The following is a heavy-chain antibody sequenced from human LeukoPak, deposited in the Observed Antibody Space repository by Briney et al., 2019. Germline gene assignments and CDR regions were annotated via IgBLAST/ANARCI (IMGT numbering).Heavy chain of an antibody. V-gene: IGHV4-59*01. CDR1: GGSISSYY. J-gene: IGHJ5*02. CDR2: VYYSGNT. D-gene: IGHD2-15*01. Sequence: SETLSLTCTVSGGSISSYYWSWIRQPPGTGLEWIGYVYYSGNTNYNPSLKSRVTISVDTSKNQFSLKLSSVTAADTAVYYCAREGGGSSSFSFDPWGQGTLVTVSS. CDR3: AREGGGSSSFSFDP.